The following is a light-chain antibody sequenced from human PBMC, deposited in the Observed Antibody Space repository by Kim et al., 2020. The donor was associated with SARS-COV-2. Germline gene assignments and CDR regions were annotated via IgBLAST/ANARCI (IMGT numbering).Light chain of an antibody. Sequence: PGKRVTISGSGSSSTNGSNYVYWYQHLPGTAPKLLIYRNNQRPSGVPDRFSGSTSGTAASLAISGLRSEDEADYYCAAWDDSLRGVFGGGTQLTVL. V-gene: IGLV1-47*01. CDR2: RNN. CDR3: AAWDDSLRGV. J-gene: IGLJ3*02. CDR1: SSTNGSNY.